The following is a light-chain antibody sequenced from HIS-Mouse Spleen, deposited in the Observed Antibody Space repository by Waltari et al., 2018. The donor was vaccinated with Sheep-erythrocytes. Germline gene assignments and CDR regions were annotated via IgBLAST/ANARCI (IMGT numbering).Light chain of an antibody. CDR2: EGS. J-gene: IGLJ3*02. V-gene: IGLV2-23*01. Sequence: QSALTQPASVSGSPGQSITISCTGTSSDVGSYNLVSWYQQHPGKAPKLMIYEGSKRPSRVSNRVSGSKSGNTASLTIAGLPAEDEADYYCCSYAGSSTPLVFGGGTKLTVL. CDR1: SSDVGSYNL. CDR3: CSYAGSSTPLV.